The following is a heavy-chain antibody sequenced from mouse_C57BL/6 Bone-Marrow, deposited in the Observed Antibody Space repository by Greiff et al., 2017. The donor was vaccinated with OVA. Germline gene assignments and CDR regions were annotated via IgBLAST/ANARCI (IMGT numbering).Heavy chain of an antibody. CDR1: GYTFTDYY. CDR2: INPYNGGT. V-gene: IGHV1-19*01. J-gene: IGHJ2*01. CDR3: GIYDGYYVDY. Sequence: EVQLQQSGPVLVKPGASVKMSCKASGYTFTDYYMNWVKQSHGKSLEWIGVINPYNGGTSYNQKFKGKATLTVDKSSSTAYMELNSLTSEDSAVYYCGIYDGYYVDYWGQGTTLTVSS. D-gene: IGHD2-3*01.